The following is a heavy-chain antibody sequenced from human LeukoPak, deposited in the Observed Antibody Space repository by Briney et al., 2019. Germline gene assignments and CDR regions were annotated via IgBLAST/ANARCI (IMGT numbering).Heavy chain of an antibody. V-gene: IGHV4-38-2*01. D-gene: IGHD3-10*01. Sequence: SETLSLTCAVSGYSISSGYYWGWIRQPPGKGLEWIGSIYHSGSTYYNPSLKSRVTISVDTSKNQFSLKLSSVTAADTAVYYCARWSSGSYDGFDYWGQGTLVTGSS. J-gene: IGHJ4*02. CDR2: IYHSGST. CDR1: GYSISSGYY. CDR3: ARWSSGSYDGFDY.